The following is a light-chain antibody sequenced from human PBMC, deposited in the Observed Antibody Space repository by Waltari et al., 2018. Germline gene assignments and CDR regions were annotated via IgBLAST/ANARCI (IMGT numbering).Light chain of an antibody. J-gene: IGKJ2*01. CDR1: QSISYY. V-gene: IGKV1-39*01. CDR3: QQTYNTPYT. CDR2: AAS. Sequence: DLPLTQSPSALSASVGDRVTISCRASQSISYYLNWYQHKPGKAPKVLIYAASSLQSGVPSRFSGSESGTEFTLTISSLQPEDFATYYCQQTYNTPYTFGQGTKLEIK.